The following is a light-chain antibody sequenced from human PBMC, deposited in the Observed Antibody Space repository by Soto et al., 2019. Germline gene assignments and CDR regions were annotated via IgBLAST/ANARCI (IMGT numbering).Light chain of an antibody. CDR2: SNN. J-gene: IGLJ3*02. CDR3: AAWDDSLNGPL. CDR1: SSNIGSNA. V-gene: IGLV1-44*01. Sequence: QSVLTQPPSASGTPGQRVNISCYGSSSNIGSNAVNWYQQLPGTAPTLLIYSNNQRPSGVPDRFSGSKSGTSASLAVNGLQSEDEADYYCAAWDDSLNGPLFGGGPKLTVL.